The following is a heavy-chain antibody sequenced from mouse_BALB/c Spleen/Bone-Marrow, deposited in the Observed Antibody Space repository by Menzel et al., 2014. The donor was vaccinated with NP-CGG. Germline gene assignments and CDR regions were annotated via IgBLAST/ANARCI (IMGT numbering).Heavy chain of an antibody. CDR2: IDPSDSEA. D-gene: IGHD2-1*01. J-gene: IGHJ3*01. CDR1: GYTFPSYW. Sequence: QVQLKESGAELVKPGAPVKLSCKASGYTFPSYWMNWVKQRPGRGLEWIGRIDPSDSEAHYNQKFKDKATLTVDKSSSTAYIQLSSLTSEDSAVYYCARSGGNYVSFAYWGQGTLVTVSA. CDR3: ARSGGNYVSFAY. V-gene: IGHV1-69*02.